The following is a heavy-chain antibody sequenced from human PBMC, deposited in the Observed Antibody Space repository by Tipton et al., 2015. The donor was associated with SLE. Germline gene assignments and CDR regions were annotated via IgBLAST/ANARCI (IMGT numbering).Heavy chain of an antibody. V-gene: IGHV4-34*01. Sequence: LRLSCAVYGGSFSGYYWSWIRQPPGKGLEWIGEINHSGSTNYNPSLKSRVTISVDTSKNQFSLKLSSVTAADTAVYYCARRETGDEYFDLWGRGPLVTVSS. CDR2: INHSGST. J-gene: IGHJ2*01. D-gene: IGHD7-27*01. CDR3: ARRETGDEYFDL. CDR1: GGSFSGYY.